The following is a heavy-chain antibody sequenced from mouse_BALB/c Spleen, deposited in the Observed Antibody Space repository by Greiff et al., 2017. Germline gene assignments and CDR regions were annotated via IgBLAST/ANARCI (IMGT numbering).Heavy chain of an antibody. CDR2: IDPETGGT. CDR1: GYTFTDYE. V-gene: IGHV1-15*01. J-gene: IGHJ2*01. Sequence: VQRVESGAELVRPGASVTLSCKASGYTFTDYEMHWVKQTPVHGLEWIGAIDPETGGTAYNQKFKGKATLTADKSSSTAYMELRSLTSEDSAVYYCTRRGYGNYEYYWGQGTTLTVSS. CDR3: TRRGYGNYEYY. D-gene: IGHD2-10*02.